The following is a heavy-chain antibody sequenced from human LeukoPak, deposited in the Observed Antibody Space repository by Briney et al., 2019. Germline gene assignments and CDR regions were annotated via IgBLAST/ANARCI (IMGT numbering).Heavy chain of an antibody. V-gene: IGHV5-51*01. CDR2: IYPGDSDT. CDR1: GYSFTSYW. CDR3: VRRDKHCSSSSCYVY. J-gene: IGHJ4*02. D-gene: IGHD2-2*01. Sequence: GESLKISCKGSGYSFTSYWIGWVRQIPRKGLEWMGIIYPGDSDTSYSPSFQGQVTISADKSISTAYLQWSSLEASDTDMYYCVRRDKHCSSSSCYVYWGQGTLVTVSS.